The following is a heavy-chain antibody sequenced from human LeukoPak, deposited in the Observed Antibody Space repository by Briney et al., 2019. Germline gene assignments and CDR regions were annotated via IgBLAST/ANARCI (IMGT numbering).Heavy chain of an antibody. CDR1: GGSFSGYY. CDR2: INHSGST. Sequence: SETLSLTCAVYGGSFSGYYWSWIRQPPGKGLKWIGEINHSGSTNYNPSLKSRVTISVDTSKNQLSLKLSSVTAADTAVYYCARGSPYYDFWSGYYTNYYGMDVWGQGTTVTVSS. D-gene: IGHD3-3*01. CDR3: ARGSPYYDFWSGYYTNYYGMDV. J-gene: IGHJ6*02. V-gene: IGHV4-34*01.